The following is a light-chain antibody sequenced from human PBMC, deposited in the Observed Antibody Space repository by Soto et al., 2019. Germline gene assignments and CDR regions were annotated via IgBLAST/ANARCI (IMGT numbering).Light chain of an antibody. Sequence: IVITQSPSTLSVSQGERATLSCRASQSVSSNLAWYQQKPGQAPRLLIYGASTRATGIPARFSGSGSGTEFTLTISSLQSEDFAVYYCQQYNKWPETFGQGTKVHIK. CDR2: GAS. V-gene: IGKV3-15*01. CDR1: QSVSSN. CDR3: QQYNKWPET. J-gene: IGKJ1*01.